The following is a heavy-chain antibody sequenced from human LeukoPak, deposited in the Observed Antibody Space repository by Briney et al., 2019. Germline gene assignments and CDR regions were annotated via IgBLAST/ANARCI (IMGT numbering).Heavy chain of an antibody. Sequence: SETLSLTCSVYGGSFSCYYWSWIRQPPGKALEWFGEINHSGSANYNPSLKSRVTISVDTSKNQFSLKLSSVTAADTAVYYCARGPGFQRGYDLAGYYFDYWGQGTLVTVSS. CDR3: ARGPGFQRGYDLAGYYFDY. CDR1: GGSFSCYY. D-gene: IGHD5-12*01. CDR2: INHSGSA. J-gene: IGHJ4*02. V-gene: IGHV4-34*01.